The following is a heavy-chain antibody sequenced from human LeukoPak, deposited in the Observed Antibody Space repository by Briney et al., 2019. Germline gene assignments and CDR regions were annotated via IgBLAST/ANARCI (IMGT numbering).Heavy chain of an antibody. D-gene: IGHD3-3*01. CDR3: ARAVGDFWSGYSAFDI. Sequence: SQTLSLTCTVSGGSISSGDYYWSWIRQPPGKGLEWIGYIYYSGSTYYNPSLKSRVTISVDTSKDQFSLKLSSVTAADTAVYYCARAVGDFWSGYSAFDIWGQGTMATVSS. CDR2: IYYSGST. J-gene: IGHJ3*02. V-gene: IGHV4-30-4*08. CDR1: GGSISSGDYY.